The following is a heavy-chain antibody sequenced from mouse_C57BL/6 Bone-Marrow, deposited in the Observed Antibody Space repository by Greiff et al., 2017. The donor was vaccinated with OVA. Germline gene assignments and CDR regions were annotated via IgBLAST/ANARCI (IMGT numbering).Heavy chain of an antibody. D-gene: IGHD2-13*01. CDR3: ARKGDDYRYFDV. Sequence: VKLVESGPGLVQPSQSLSITCTVSGFSLTSYGVHWVRQSPGKGLEWLGVIWSGGSTDYNAAFISRLSISKDNSKSQVFFKMNSLQADDTAIYYCARKGDDYRYFDVWGTGTTVTVSS. J-gene: IGHJ1*03. CDR2: IWSGGST. CDR1: GFSLTSYG. V-gene: IGHV2-2*01.